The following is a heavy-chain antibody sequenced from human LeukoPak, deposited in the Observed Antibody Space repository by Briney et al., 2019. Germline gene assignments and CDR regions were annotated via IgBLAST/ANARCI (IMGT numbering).Heavy chain of an antibody. Sequence: SETLSLTCTVSGGSISRYYWSWIRQPPGKGLEWIGYIYYSGSIKYNPSLKSRVTISVDTSKNQFSLNLISVTAADTAVYYCVRAYDYWGQGTLVTVSS. CDR3: VRAYDY. V-gene: IGHV4-59*12. CDR1: GGSISRYY. J-gene: IGHJ4*02. CDR2: IYYSGSI.